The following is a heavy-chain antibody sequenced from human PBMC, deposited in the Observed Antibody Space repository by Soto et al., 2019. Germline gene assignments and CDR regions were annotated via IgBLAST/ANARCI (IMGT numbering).Heavy chain of an antibody. Sequence: QVQLVQSGPEVKKPGASVKVSCKASGYTFTTYAIHWVRQAPGQGLEWMGWINAGNGNTEFSERFRGRVTITWDTSASTAHMTLTGPTSDDTAVYYCASRFKSAGWLDPWGHGNLVTVSS. V-gene: IGHV1-3*01. CDR2: INAGNGNT. D-gene: IGHD3-10*01. J-gene: IGHJ5*02. CDR3: ASRFKSAGWLDP. CDR1: GYTFTTYA.